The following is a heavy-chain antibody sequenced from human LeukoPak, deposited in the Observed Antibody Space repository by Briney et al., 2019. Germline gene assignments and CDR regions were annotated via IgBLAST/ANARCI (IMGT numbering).Heavy chain of an antibody. CDR3: ARRAYNWGAFDI. V-gene: IGHV3-23*01. Sequence: GGSLRLSCAASGFTFTYYAMNWVRQAPGKGLEWVSTISPSGSDSYYADSVKGRFTISRDISKNTLYLQMNSLRAEDTAVYYCARRAYNWGAFDIWGQGAMVTVSS. CDR2: ISPSGSDS. J-gene: IGHJ3*02. CDR1: GFTFTYYA. D-gene: IGHD5-24*01.